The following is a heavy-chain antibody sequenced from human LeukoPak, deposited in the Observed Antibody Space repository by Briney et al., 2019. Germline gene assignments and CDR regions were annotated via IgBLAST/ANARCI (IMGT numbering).Heavy chain of an antibody. J-gene: IGHJ5*02. CDR1: GGSIRSSYYY. CDR3: ARGPRVTIFGVVTIYNWFDP. V-gene: IGHV4-39*07. D-gene: IGHD3-3*01. CDR2: IYDSGST. Sequence: PSETLSLTCTVSGGSIRSSYYYWGWIRQPPGKGLEWIGSIYDSGSTNYNPSLKSRVTISVDTSKNQFSLKLSSVTAADTAVYYCARGPRVTIFGVVTIYNWFDPWGQGTLVTVSS.